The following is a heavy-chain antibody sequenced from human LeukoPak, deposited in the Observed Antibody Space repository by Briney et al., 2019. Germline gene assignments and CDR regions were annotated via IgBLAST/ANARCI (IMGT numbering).Heavy chain of an antibody. CDR3: ARDHNYAFDN. J-gene: IGHJ4*02. CDR2: IGIDSGNT. V-gene: IGHV3-11*06. D-gene: IGHD4-11*01. Sequence: PGGSLRLSCAASGFIFNDYSMSWVRQAPGKGLEWISYIGIDSGNTKYADSVKGRFTISGDNAKSSLYLQMNSLRVEDTAVYYCARDHNYAFDNWGQGTLVTVSS. CDR1: GFIFNDYS.